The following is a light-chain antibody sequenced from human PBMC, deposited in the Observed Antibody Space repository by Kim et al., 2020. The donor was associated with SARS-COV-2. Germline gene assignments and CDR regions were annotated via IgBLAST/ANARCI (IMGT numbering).Light chain of an antibody. J-gene: IGKJ1*01. V-gene: IGKV4-1*01. Sequence: ATINCKSSLSVLWSSNNKNYLAWYQQKPGQPPKLLIHWASTRESGVPDRFSGSGSGTDFTLTISGLQAEDVAVYYCQQYYSSPRTFGQGTKVDIK. CDR1: LSVLWSSNNKNY. CDR3: QQYYSSPRT. CDR2: WAS.